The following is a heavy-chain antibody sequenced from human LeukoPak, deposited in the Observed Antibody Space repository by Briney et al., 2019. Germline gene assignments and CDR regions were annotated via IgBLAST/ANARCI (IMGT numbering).Heavy chain of an antibody. CDR1: GFTVSTNY. CDR2: IQTGGSI. V-gene: IGHV3-66*01. Sequence: GGSLRLSCVASGFTVSTNYMSWVRQAPGKGLEWVSVIQTGGSIFHADSVKGRFTISRDNSENTVYLQMNSLRAEDTAVYYCARDSNYDSSGYYSTAFDIWGQGTMVTVSS. CDR3: ARDSNYDSSGYYSTAFDI. D-gene: IGHD3-22*01. J-gene: IGHJ3*02.